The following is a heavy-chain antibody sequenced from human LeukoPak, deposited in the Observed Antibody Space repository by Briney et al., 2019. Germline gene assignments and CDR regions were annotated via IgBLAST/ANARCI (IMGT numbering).Heavy chain of an antibody. CDR1: GYTLTELS. CDR3: ARVPSGGDKFDP. Sequence: ASVKVSCKVSGYTLTELSMHWVRQAPGKGLEWMGGFDPEDGETIYAQKFQGRVTMTEDTSTDTAYMELGSLISEDTAVYYCARVPSGGDKFDPWGQGTLVTVSS. CDR2: FDPEDGET. D-gene: IGHD6-25*01. J-gene: IGHJ5*02. V-gene: IGHV1-24*01.